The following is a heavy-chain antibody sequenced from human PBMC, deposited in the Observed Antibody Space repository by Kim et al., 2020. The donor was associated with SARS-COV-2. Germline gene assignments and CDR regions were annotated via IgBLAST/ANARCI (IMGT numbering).Heavy chain of an antibody. J-gene: IGHJ4*02. CDR1: GGSISSGDYY. CDR2: IYYSGST. D-gene: IGHD3-10*01. Sequence: SETLSLTCTVSGGSISSGDYYWSWIRQPPGKGLEWIGYIYYSGSTYYNPSLKSRVTISVDTSKNQFSLKLSSVTAADTAVYYCARGGGSGSYYNRNDYWGQGTLVTVSS. CDR3: ARGGGSGSYYNRNDY. V-gene: IGHV4-30-4*01.